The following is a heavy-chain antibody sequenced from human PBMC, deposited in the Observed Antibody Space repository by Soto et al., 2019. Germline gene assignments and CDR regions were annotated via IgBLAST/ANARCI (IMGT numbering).Heavy chain of an antibody. V-gene: IGHV3-64*01. CDR2: ISSNGGST. J-gene: IGHJ6*03. D-gene: IGHD6-13*01. CDR3: ARGQQLLYYYYMDV. Sequence: GGSLRLSCAASGFTFSSYAMHWVRLAPGKGLEYVSAISSNGGSTYYANSVKGRFTISRDNSKNTLYLQMGSLRAEDMAVYYCARGQQLLYYYYMDVWGKGITVTVSS. CDR1: GFTFSSYA.